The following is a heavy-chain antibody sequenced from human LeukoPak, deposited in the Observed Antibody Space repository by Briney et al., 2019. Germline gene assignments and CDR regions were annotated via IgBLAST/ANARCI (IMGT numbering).Heavy chain of an antibody. J-gene: IGHJ4*02. D-gene: IGHD3-3*01. CDR3: ARAPEWLLPFDY. CDR2: IYYSGST. CDR1: GGSISSGGYY. Sequence: PSQTLSLTCTVSGGSISSGGYYWSWIRQHPGKGLEWIGYIYYSGSTYYNPSLKSRVTISVDTSKNQFSLKLSSVTAADTAVYYCARAPEWLLPFDYWGQGTLVTVSS. V-gene: IGHV4-30-4*08.